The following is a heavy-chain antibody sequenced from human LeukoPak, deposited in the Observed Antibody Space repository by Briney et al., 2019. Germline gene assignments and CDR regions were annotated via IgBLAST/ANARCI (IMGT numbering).Heavy chain of an antibody. CDR3: ARSYDFWSGYVPHNWFDP. J-gene: IGHJ5*02. D-gene: IGHD3-3*01. CDR1: GYTFTGYY. CDR2: INPNSGGT. V-gene: IGHV1-2*02. Sequence: ASVKVSCKASGYTFTGYYMHWVRQAPGQGLEWMGWINPNSGGTNYAQKLQGRVTMTTDTSTSTAYMELRSLRSDDTAVYYCARSYDFWSGYVPHNWFDPWGQGTLVTVSS.